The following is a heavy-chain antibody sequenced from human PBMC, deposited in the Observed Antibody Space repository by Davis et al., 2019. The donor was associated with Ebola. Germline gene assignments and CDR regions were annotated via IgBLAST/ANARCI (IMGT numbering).Heavy chain of an antibody. J-gene: IGHJ4*02. V-gene: IGHV3-72*01. CDR1: GFTFSSYG. D-gene: IGHD4-17*01. CDR3: ITADYEDYLDY. Sequence: GGSLRLSCAASGFTFSSYGMHWVRQAPGKGLEWVGRSRHKATGYTTEYAASVKGRVSISRDDSKNSVYLQMNSLTTEDTAVYYCITADYEDYLDYWGQGTLVTVSS. CDR2: SRHKATGYTT.